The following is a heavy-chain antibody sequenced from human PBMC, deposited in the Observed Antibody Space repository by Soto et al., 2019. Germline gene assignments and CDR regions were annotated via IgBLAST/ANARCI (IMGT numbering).Heavy chain of an antibody. J-gene: IGHJ3*02. CDR2: ISGSGGST. D-gene: IGHD3-22*01. CDR1: GFTFSSYA. V-gene: IGHV3-23*01. CDR3: ANAPFCYDNPIGAFDI. Sequence: VGSLRLSCAASGFTFSSYAMSWVRQAPGKGLEWVSAISGSGGSTYYADSVKGRFTISRDNSKNTLYLQMNSLRAEDTAVYYCANAPFCYDNPIGAFDIWGQGTMVTVSS.